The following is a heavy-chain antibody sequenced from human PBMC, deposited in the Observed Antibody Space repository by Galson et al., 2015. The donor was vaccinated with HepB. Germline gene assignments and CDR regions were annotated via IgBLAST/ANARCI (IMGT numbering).Heavy chain of an antibody. CDR1: GGDLSSYL. CDR2: INSRGST. J-gene: IGHJ4*02. Sequence: SETLSLTCAVSGGDLSSYLWTWIRQPPGKGLEWVGYINSRGSTDYNPSLKSRVSISVDTSKKQFSLRLSSVTAADTAVYYCARERVGGDFDHWGQGTPVTVSS. V-gene: IGHV4-59*12. CDR3: ARERVGGDFDH. D-gene: IGHD2-2*01.